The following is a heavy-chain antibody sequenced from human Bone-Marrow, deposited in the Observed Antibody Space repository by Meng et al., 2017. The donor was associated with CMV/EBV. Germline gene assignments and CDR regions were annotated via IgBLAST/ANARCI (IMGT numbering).Heavy chain of an antibody. V-gene: IGHV3-23*01. D-gene: IGHD2-2*01. CDR1: GFIFSNYA. J-gene: IGHJ6*02. Sequence: GESLKISCAASGFIFSNYAMSWFRQAPGKGLEWVSVISGSRDNTYYADSVKGRFTISRDNSKNTLYLQMNSLRAEDTAVYYCAKWKPGDFVVPAAITGYYGMDVWGQGTTVTVSS. CDR2: ISGSRDNT. CDR3: AKWKPGDFVVPAAITGYYGMDV.